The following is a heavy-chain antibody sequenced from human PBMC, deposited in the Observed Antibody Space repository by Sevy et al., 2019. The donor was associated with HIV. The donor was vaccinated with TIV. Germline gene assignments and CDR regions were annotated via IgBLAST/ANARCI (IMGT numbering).Heavy chain of an antibody. D-gene: IGHD3-16*01. CDR3: LSEGGDWFDP. CDR1: GFTFRSDW. Sequence: GGSLRLSCAASGFTFRSDWMHWVRQAPGKGLVWVSRINRDGSSTAYADSVTGRFTISRDNTKNTLYLQMNSLRAEDTSVYYCLSEGGDWFDPWGQGTLVTVSS. J-gene: IGHJ5*02. CDR2: INRDGSST. V-gene: IGHV3-74*01.